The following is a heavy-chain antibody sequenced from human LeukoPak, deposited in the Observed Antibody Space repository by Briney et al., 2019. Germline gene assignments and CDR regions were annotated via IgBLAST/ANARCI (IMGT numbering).Heavy chain of an antibody. V-gene: IGHV3-23*01. CDR1: GFTFSSYG. J-gene: IGHJ6*03. CDR2: ISGSGGST. CDR3: AKAGYFDWLDQIYYYYYYMDV. D-gene: IGHD3-9*01. Sequence: GGSLRLSCAASGFTFSSYGMSWVRQAPGKGLEWGSAISGSGGSTYYADSVKGRFTICRDNSKNTPYLQMNSLRAEDTAVYYCAKAGYFDWLDQIYYYYYYMDVWGKGTTVTISS.